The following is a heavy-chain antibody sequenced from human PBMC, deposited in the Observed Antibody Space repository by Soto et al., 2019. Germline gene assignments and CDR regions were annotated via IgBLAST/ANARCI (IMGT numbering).Heavy chain of an antibody. CDR2: IYYSGST. J-gene: IGHJ5*02. V-gene: IGHV4-59*01. Sequence: SETLSLTCTVSGGSISSYYWSWIRQPPGKGLEWIGYIYYSGSTNYNPSLKSRVTISVDTSKNQFSLKLSSVTAADTAVYYCARAERGYSYGWWFDPWGQGTLVTVSS. D-gene: IGHD5-18*01. CDR3: ARAERGYSYGWWFDP. CDR1: GGSISSYY.